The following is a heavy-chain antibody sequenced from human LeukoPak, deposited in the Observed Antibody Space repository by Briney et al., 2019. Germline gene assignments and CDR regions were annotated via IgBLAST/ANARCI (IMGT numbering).Heavy chain of an antibody. CDR1: GGSISSYY. D-gene: IGHD3-3*01. CDR2: IYYSGST. CDR3: ARWGDGSGSYRGFDI. J-gene: IGHJ3*02. V-gene: IGHV4-59*08. Sequence: SETLSLTCTVSGGSISSYYWSWIRQPPGKGLEWIGYIYYSGSTNYNPSLKSRVTISVDTSKNQFSLKLSSVTAADTAVYYCARWGDGSGSYRGFDIWGQGTMVTVSS.